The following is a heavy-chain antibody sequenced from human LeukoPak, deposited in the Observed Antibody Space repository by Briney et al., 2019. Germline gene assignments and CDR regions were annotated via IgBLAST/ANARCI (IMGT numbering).Heavy chain of an antibody. Sequence: GGSLGLSCAASGFTVSSNYMSWVRQAPGKGLEWVSVIYSGGSTYYADSVKGRFTISRDNSKNTLYLQMNSLRAEDTAVYYCARSPDNYYYYYGMDVWGQGTTVTVSS. CDR1: GFTVSSNY. CDR3: ARSPDNYYYYYGMDV. J-gene: IGHJ6*02. CDR2: IYSGGST. D-gene: IGHD3-9*01. V-gene: IGHV3-53*01.